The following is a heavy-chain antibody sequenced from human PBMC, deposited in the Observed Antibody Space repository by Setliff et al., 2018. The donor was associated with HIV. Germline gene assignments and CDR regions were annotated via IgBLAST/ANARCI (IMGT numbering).Heavy chain of an antibody. CDR2: FYTSGST. CDR3: ARRSDWFDP. Sequence: PSETLSLTCTVSGGPISSYYWSWIRQPAGKGLEWIGRFYTSGSTNYNPSLKSRVTISVDTSKNQFSLKLASVTAADTAVYFCARRSDWFDPWGQGTLVTVSS. CDR1: GGPISSYY. V-gene: IGHV4-4*07. J-gene: IGHJ5*02.